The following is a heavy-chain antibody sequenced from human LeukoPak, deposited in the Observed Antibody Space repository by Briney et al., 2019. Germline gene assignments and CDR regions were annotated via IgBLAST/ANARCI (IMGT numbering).Heavy chain of an antibody. CDR3: ARDLFYFGDYGGNSGLSYAFDI. J-gene: IGHJ3*02. D-gene: IGHD4-23*01. V-gene: IGHV3-30*04. CDR1: GFTFSSYA. CDR2: VSYDGSNK. Sequence: GGSLRLSCAASGFTFSSYAMHWVRQAPGKGLEWVAVVSYDGSNKYYADSAKGRFTISRDNAKNSLYLQMNSLRAEDTAVYYCARDLFYFGDYGGNSGLSYAFDIWGQGTMVTVSS.